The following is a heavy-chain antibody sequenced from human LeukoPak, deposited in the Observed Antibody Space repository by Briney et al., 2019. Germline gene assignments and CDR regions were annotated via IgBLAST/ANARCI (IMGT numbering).Heavy chain of an antibody. J-gene: IGHJ6*03. Sequence: GGSLRLSCAASGFTFSSYSVNWVRQAPGKGLEWVSSISSSSSYIYYADSVKGRFTISRDNAKNSLYLQMNSLRAEDTAVYYCAKDTVKVTTIRRVPHYMDVWGKGTTVTISS. CDR1: GFTFSSYS. D-gene: IGHD5-12*01. CDR3: AKDTVKVTTIRRVPHYMDV. V-gene: IGHV3-21*01. CDR2: ISSSSSYI.